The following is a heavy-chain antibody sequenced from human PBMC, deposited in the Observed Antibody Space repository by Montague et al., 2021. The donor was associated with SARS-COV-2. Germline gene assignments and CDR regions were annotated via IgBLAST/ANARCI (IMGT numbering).Heavy chain of an antibody. V-gene: IGHV4-39*01. CDR3: ARQVIQLRFDL. D-gene: IGHD1-1*01. CDR2: SRYGGTS. J-gene: IGHJ2*01. CDR1: SGSISNDIYY. Sequence: SETLSLTCTVSSGSISNDIYYWGWIRQPPGKGPEWIGGSRYGGTSYYNPSLKSRVTISIDTSKNQCSLKMTAVTAADTAVYFCARQVIQLRFDLWGRGTLVTVSS.